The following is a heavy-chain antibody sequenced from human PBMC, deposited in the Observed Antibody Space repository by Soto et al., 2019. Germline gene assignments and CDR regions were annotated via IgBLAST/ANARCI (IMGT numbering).Heavy chain of an antibody. CDR1: GFTFSSYG. V-gene: IGHV3-33*01. Sequence: GGSLRLSCAASGFTFSSYGMHWVRQAPGKGLEWVAVIWYDGSNKYYADSVKGRFTISRGNSKNTLYLQMNSLRAEDTAVYYCARDFGGVVVITYYFDYWGQGTLVTVSS. J-gene: IGHJ4*02. CDR3: ARDFGGVVVITYYFDY. D-gene: IGHD3-22*01. CDR2: IWYDGSNK.